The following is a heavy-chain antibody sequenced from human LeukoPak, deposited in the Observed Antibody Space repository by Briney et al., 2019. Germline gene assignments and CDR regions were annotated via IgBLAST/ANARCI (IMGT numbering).Heavy chain of an antibody. Sequence: SETLSLTCAVYGGSFSGYYWSWIRQPPGKGLEWIGEINHSGSTNYNPSLKSRVTISVDTSKNQFSLKLSSVTAADTAVYYCARRDGITMVRGVKRNAFDTWGQGTMVTVSS. CDR1: GGSFSGYY. CDR2: INHSGST. V-gene: IGHV4-34*01. D-gene: IGHD3-10*01. J-gene: IGHJ3*02. CDR3: ARRDGITMVRGVKRNAFDT.